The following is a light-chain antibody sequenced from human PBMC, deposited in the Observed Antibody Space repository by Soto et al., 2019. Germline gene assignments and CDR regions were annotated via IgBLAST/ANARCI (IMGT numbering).Light chain of an antibody. CDR2: AAS. CDR3: QQVKTFPRT. V-gene: IGKV1-9*01. J-gene: IGKJ1*01. CDR1: QDISTF. Sequence: IQLTQSPSSLSASVGDRVTITCRASQDISTFLAWYQQKPGKAPKLLIYAASTLQSGVPSRFSGSGSGTDFTLAVSSLQPEDFATYFCQQVKTFPRTFGQGTKVEIK.